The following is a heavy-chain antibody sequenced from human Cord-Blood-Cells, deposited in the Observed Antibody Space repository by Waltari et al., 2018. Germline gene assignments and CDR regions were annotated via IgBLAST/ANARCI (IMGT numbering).Heavy chain of an antibody. CDR2: IIHGGST. CDR1: GGSFSGYY. D-gene: IGHD3-3*01. CDR3: ARGYRITIFGVVIARYGIDV. V-gene: IGHV4-34*01. Sequence: VQLQQWGARLLKPSVTLSLTGAVYGGSFSGYYWSWIRQHHGQGLEWMVEIIHGGSTNYNTSLKSRVTISVDTSKHQFSLKLSSVTAADTAVYYCARGYRITIFGVVIARYGIDVWGQGTTVTVSS. J-gene: IGHJ6*02.